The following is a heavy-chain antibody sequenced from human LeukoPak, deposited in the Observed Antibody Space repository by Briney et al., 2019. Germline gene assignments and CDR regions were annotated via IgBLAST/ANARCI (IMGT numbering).Heavy chain of an antibody. CDR3: ARHYSSSWPLYYFDY. V-gene: IGHV4-39*01. J-gene: IGHJ4*02. Sequence: SETLSLTCTVSGGSISSSSYYWGWIRQPPGKGLEWIGSIYYSGSTYYNPSLKSRVTISVDTSKNQFSLKLSSVTAADTAAYYCARHYSSSWPLYYFDYWGQGTLVTVSS. CDR1: GGSISSSSYY. D-gene: IGHD6-13*01. CDR2: IYYSGST.